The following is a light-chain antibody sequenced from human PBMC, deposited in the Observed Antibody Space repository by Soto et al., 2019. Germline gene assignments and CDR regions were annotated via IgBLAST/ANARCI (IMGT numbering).Light chain of an antibody. Sequence: IGGTQSPGTLSLSPGVRATLACRASQSVSRSYLAWYQQTPGQAPRLLIYGASSRATGIPDRFSGSGSGTDFTLTISRLEPEDFAVYYRQQYGSSPPYTFGQGNKLEI. V-gene: IGKV3-20*01. CDR3: QQYGSSPPYT. CDR1: QSVSRSY. CDR2: GAS. J-gene: IGKJ2*01.